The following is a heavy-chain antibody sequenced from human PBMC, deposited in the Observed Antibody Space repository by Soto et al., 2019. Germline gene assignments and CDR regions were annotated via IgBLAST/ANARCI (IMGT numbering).Heavy chain of an antibody. J-gene: IGHJ4*02. Sequence: EVQLVESGGGLVKPGGSLRLSCAASGFTFSTCSMNWVRQAPGKGLEWVSSISSSSSNIYYADSVKGRFTISRDNAQNSLYRQMNRLRADDTAVYYCARDNGYDAATLDYWGQGTLVTVSS. CDR2: ISSSSSNI. V-gene: IGHV3-21*02. D-gene: IGHD5-12*01. CDR1: GFTFSTCS. CDR3: ARDNGYDAATLDY.